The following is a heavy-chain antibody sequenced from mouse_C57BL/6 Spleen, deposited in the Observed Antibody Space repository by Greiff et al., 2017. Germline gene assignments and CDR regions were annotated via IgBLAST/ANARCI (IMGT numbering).Heavy chain of an antibody. V-gene: IGHV1-59*01. CDR1: GYTFTSYW. D-gene: IGHD1-1*01. CDR2: IDPSDSYT. J-gene: IGHJ2*01. Sequence: QVQLQQPGAELVRPGTSVKLSCKASGYTFTSYWMHWVKQRPGQGLEWIGVIDPSDSYTNYNQKFKGKATLTVDTSSSTAYMQLSSLTSEDSAVYYGARTTTVVAHFDYWGQGTTLTVSS. CDR3: ARTTTVVAHFDY.